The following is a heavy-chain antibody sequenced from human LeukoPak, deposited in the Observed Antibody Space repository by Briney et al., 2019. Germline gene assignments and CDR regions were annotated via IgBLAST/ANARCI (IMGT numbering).Heavy chain of an antibody. CDR1: GFTFSSYA. J-gene: IGHJ4*02. D-gene: IGHD6-13*01. CDR2: ISGSGGST. Sequence: GGSLRLSCAASGFTFSSYAMSWVRQAPGKGLEWVSAISGSGGSTYYADSVKGRFTISRDNSKNTLYLQMNSLRAEDTAVYYCARNPSSIAAAGLNFDHWGQGTLVTVSS. V-gene: IGHV3-23*01. CDR3: ARNPSSIAAAGLNFDH.